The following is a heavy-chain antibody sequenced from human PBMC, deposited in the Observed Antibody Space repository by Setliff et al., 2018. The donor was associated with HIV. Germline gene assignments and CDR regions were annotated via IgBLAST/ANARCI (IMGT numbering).Heavy chain of an antibody. Sequence: GSLRLSCEASGFTFSTYWMSWVRQAPGKGLEWVANIKKDGSEKFYVDSVKGRFTISRDNAKNSLSLPMNSLRAEDTAVYYCARYAGGYPLNDVFDIWGQGTMVTVSS. CDR1: GFTFSTYW. CDR2: IKKDGSEK. V-gene: IGHV3-7*01. CDR3: ARYAGGYPLNDVFDI. J-gene: IGHJ3*02. D-gene: IGHD3-22*01.